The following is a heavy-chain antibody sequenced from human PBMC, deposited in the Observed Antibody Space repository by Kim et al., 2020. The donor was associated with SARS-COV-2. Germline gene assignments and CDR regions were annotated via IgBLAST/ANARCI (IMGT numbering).Heavy chain of an antibody. V-gene: IGHV3-64*01. J-gene: IGHJ4*02. CDR3: ARALKYSSSRSAVSHFDY. D-gene: IGHD6-13*01. Sequence: KGRFTISRDNAKNTLYLHMGSLRAEDMAVYYCARALKYSSSRSAVSHFDYWGQGTLVTVSS.